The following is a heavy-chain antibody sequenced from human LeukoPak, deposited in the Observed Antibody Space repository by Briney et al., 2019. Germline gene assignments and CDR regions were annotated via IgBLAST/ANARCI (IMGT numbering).Heavy chain of an antibody. CDR1: GFNFSDSR. Sequence: GGSLRLSCATSGFNFSDSRMTWVRQAPGKGLQWVANINRDGTEKHFLDSVKGRFTISRDNAKNSLYLQMNSLRDEDTAVYYCARVTGTWWVDYWGQGTLVTVSS. V-gene: IGHV3-7*02. CDR3: ARVTGTWWVDY. CDR2: INRDGTEK. J-gene: IGHJ4*02. D-gene: IGHD2-8*02.